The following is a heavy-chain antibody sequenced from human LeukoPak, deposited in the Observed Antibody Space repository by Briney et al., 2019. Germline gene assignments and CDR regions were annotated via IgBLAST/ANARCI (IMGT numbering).Heavy chain of an antibody. CDR3: ARAGDSSGYYYSGAFDI. CDR1: GGSISSGGYY. Sequence: SQTLSLTCTVSGGSISSGGYYWSWIRQHPGKGLEWIGYIYYSGSTYYNPSLKSRVTISVDTSKNQFSLKLSSVTAADTTVYYCARAGDSSGYYYSGAFDIWGQGTMVTVSS. J-gene: IGHJ3*02. CDR2: IYYSGST. V-gene: IGHV4-31*03. D-gene: IGHD3-22*01.